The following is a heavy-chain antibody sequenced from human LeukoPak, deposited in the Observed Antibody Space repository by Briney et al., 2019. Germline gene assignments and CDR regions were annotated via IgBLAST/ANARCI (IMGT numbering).Heavy chain of an antibody. J-gene: IGHJ4*02. CDR1: GYSISSGYY. CDR2: IYHSGST. CDR3: ARRLSSSWYDDYFDY. Sequence: SETLSLTCAVSGYSISSGYYRGWIRQPPGKGLEWIGSIYHSGSTYYNPSLKSRVTISVDTSKNQFSLKLSSVTAADTAVYYCARRLSSSWYDDYFDYWGQGTLVTVSS. D-gene: IGHD6-13*01. V-gene: IGHV4-38-2*01.